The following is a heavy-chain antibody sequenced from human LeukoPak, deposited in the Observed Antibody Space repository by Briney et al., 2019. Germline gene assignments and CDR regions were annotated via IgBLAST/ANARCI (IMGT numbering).Heavy chain of an antibody. CDR1: GFTFSSYS. D-gene: IGHD3-10*01. Sequence: GGSLRLSCAASGFTFSSYSMNWVRQAPGKGLEWVSYISSTSNTMYYADSVKGRFTISRDNAKTSLYLQMNSLTPEDTAVYYCARISVIRGLSSFDSWGQGTLVTVSS. J-gene: IGHJ4*02. CDR2: ISSTSNTM. V-gene: IGHV3-48*04. CDR3: ARISVIRGLSSFDS.